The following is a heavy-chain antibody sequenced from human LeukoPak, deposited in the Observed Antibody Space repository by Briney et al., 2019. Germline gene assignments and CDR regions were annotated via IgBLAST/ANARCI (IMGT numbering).Heavy chain of an antibody. CDR2: INHSGRT. D-gene: IGHD3-10*01. V-gene: IGHV4-38-2*02. CDR1: GDSISSGYY. CDR3: VRDWFGELFDAFDI. Sequence: SETLSLTCTVSGDSISSGYYWCCIRQPPGKGLEWIGSINHSGRTYYNPSLKSRVTISVDTSKHQFSLKLSSVTAADTPVYFCVRDWFGELFDAFDIWGQGTMVSVSS. J-gene: IGHJ3*02.